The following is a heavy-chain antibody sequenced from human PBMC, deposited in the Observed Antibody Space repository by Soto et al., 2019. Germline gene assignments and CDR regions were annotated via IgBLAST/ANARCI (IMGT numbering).Heavy chain of an antibody. Sequence: PSEPLSLQCTVSGASISGFYWSWIRKSAGKGLEWIGRIYATGTTDYNPSLKSRVMMSVDTSKKQFSLKLRSVTAADTAVYYCVRDGTKTLRDWFDPWGQGISVTVS. CDR1: GASISGFY. D-gene: IGHD1-1*01. CDR3: VRDGTKTLRDWFDP. CDR2: IYATGTT. V-gene: IGHV4-4*07. J-gene: IGHJ5*02.